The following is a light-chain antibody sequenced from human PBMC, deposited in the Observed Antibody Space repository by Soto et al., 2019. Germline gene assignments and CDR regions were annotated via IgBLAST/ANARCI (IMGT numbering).Light chain of an antibody. V-gene: IGLV1-44*01. Sequence: QSVLTQPPSASGTPGQRVTISCSGSSSNIGGNTVNWYQQLPGTAPKLLIYTNNQRPSGVPDRFSGSKSGTSASLAISGLQSDDEADYYCAAWDDSLNGVLFGGGTKVTVL. J-gene: IGLJ2*01. CDR2: TNN. CDR3: AAWDDSLNGVL. CDR1: SSNIGGNT.